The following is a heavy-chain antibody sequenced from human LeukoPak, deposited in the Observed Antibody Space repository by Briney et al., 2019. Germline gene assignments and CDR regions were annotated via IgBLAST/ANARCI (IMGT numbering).Heavy chain of an antibody. Sequence: GGSLRLSCAASGFTFSSYEMNWVRQAPGKGLEWVSYISSSGSTIYYADSVKGRFTISRDNAKNSLYLQMNSLRAEATAVYYCARVSYCSSTSCYVGDRWFDPWGQGTLVTVSS. CDR3: ARVSYCSSTSCYVGDRWFDP. D-gene: IGHD2-2*01. CDR2: ISSSGSTI. J-gene: IGHJ5*02. V-gene: IGHV3-48*03. CDR1: GFTFSSYE.